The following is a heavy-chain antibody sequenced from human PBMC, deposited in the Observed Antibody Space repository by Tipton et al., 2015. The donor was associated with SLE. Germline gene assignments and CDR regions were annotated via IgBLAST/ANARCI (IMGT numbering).Heavy chain of an antibody. J-gene: IGHJ4*02. CDR3: ARTEWYQSFDY. CDR2: IYHSGTT. Sequence: TLSLTCAVSGGSISSGGYSWSWIRQPPGKGLEWIGYIYHSGTTYYNPSLKSRVTISVDRSKNHFSLKLSSVTAADTAVYYCARTEWYQSFDYWGQGTLVTVSS. D-gene: IGHD2-2*01. CDR1: GGSISSGGYS. V-gene: IGHV4-30-2*02.